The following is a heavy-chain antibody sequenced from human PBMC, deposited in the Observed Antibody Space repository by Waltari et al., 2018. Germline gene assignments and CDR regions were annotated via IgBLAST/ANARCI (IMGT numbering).Heavy chain of an antibody. J-gene: IGHJ4*02. CDR2: ISDSGSSP. CDR3: ARSVRSPGD. Sequence: QVQLVESGGGLVKPGGSLRLSCAASGFTFSDSDMTWIRQAPGKGLELLSYISDSGSSPYYADSVKGRFTLSRDNAKNSVYLQMNSLRVEDTAVYYCARSVRSPGDWGQGTLVTVSS. D-gene: IGHD3-10*02. CDR1: GFTFSDSD. V-gene: IGHV3-11*01.